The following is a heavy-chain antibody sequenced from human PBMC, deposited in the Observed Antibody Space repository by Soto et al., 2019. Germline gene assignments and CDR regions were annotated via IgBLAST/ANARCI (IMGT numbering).Heavy chain of an antibody. Sequence: EVQLLESGGGLVQPGGSLRLSCAASGFTFRSYAMSWVRQAPGKGLEWVSAISGSGVGTYYADSVKGRFTISRDNSKNTLYLQMNSLRAEDTAVYYCAKCMTTVTTFPFDFWGQGTMVTVSS. D-gene: IGHD4-17*01. CDR2: ISGSGVGT. V-gene: IGHV3-23*01. CDR1: GFTFRSYA. CDR3: AKCMTTVTTFPFDF. J-gene: IGHJ3*01.